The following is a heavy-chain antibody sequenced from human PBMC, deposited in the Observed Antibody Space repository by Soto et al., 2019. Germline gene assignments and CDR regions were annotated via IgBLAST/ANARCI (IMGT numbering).Heavy chain of an antibody. CDR1: GYSFTSYW. J-gene: IGHJ6*02. Sequence: PGESLKISCKGSGYSFTSYWISWVRQMPGKGLEWMGRIDPSDSYTNYSPSFQGHVTISADKSISTAYLQWSSLKASDTAMCYCARLHYDILSGSDYFYYYGMDVWGQRTSVTVSS. CDR3: ARLHYDILSGSDYFYYYGMDV. V-gene: IGHV5-10-1*01. CDR2: IDPSDSYT. D-gene: IGHD3-9*01.